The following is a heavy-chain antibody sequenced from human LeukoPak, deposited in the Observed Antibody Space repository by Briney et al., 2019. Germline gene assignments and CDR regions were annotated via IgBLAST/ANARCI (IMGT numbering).Heavy chain of an antibody. CDR3: ARESTAFDY. CDR1: GFTFSSYA. CDR2: ISYDGSNK. V-gene: IGHV3-30*04. J-gene: IGHJ4*02. Sequence: GGSLRLSCAAPGFTFSSYAMHWFRQAPGKGLEWVAVISYDGSNKYYADSVKGRFTISRDNSKNTLYLQMNSLRAEDTAVYYCARESTAFDYWGQGTLVTVSS.